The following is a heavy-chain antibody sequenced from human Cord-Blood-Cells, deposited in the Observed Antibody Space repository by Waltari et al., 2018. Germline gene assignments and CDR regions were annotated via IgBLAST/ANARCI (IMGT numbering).Heavy chain of an antibody. CDR1: GYTLTELS. V-gene: IGHV1-24*01. CDR3: ATDRYSSSIDAFDI. D-gene: IGHD6-6*01. CDR2: FEPEDGEK. Sequence: QVQLVQSGAEVKKPGASVKVSCKVSGYTLTELSMHWVRQAPGKGLEWMGCFEPEDGEKIYAKKCQGRVTMTEDTSTDTAYMELSSLRSEDTAVYYCATDRYSSSIDAFDIWGQGTMVTVSS. J-gene: IGHJ3*02.